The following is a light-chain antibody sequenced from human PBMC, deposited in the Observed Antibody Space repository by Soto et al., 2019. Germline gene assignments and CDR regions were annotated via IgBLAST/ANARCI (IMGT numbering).Light chain of an antibody. CDR2: GTS. J-gene: IGKJ3*01. V-gene: IGKV1-9*01. CDR1: QGINSY. Sequence: DIQLTQSPSFLSASVGDRVTITCRASQGINSYFAWYQQKPGRAPNLLIYGTSTLQSGVPPRFSGSGSGTEFTLTISSLQHEDFAMYFCQQLDSYPPTFGPGTKVDIK. CDR3: QQLDSYPPT.